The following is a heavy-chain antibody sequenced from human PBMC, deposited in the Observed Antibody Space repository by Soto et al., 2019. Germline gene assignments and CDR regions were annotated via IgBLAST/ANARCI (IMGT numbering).Heavy chain of an antibody. CDR1: GGSISSGGYY. Sequence: TLSLTCTVSGGSISSGGYYWSWIRQHPGKGLEWIGYIYYSGSTYYNPSLKSRVTISVDTSKNQFSLKLSSVTAADTAVYYCAITRVLLWFGEPIGVFDPWGQGTLVTVSS. CDR2: IYYSGST. CDR3: AITRVLLWFGEPIGVFDP. D-gene: IGHD3-10*01. J-gene: IGHJ5*02. V-gene: IGHV4-31*03.